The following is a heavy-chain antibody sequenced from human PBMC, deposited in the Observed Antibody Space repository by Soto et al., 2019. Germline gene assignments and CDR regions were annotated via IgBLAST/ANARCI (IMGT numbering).Heavy chain of an antibody. V-gene: IGHV1-18*01. Sequence: ASVKVSCKASGYTFTSYGISWVRQAPGQGLEWMGWISAYNGNTNYAQKRQGRVTMTTDTSTRTAYMELGSLRSDDTAVYYCARASYCSGGSCYGYYFDYWGQGTLVTVSS. D-gene: IGHD2-15*01. J-gene: IGHJ4*02. CDR2: ISAYNGNT. CDR3: ARASYCSGGSCYGYYFDY. CDR1: GYTFTSYG.